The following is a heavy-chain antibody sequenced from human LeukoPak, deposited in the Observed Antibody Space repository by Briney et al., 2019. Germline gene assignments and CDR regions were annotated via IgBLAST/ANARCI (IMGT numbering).Heavy chain of an antibody. CDR1: GYTFTDYY. J-gene: IGHJ5*02. V-gene: IGHV1-18*04. CDR2: IRGYNGNT. CDR3: ARVAAAAGTYWFDP. Sequence: ASVKVSCKASGYTFTDYYLHWVRQAQGQGLEWMGWIRGYNGNTNYAQRLQGSLTLTTDTSTSTAYMELRSLISDDTAVYYCARVAAAAGTYWFDPWGQGTLVTVSS. D-gene: IGHD6-13*01.